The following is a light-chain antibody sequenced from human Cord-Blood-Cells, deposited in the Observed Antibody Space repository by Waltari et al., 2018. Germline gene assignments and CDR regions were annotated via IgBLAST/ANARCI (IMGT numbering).Light chain of an antibody. CDR2: DVS. Sequence: QSALTQPAPVSGSPGQSITISCTGTRSDVGGHNYVPWYHQHPGKAPKLMIYDVSKRPSGVSNRFSGSKSGNTASLTISGLQAEDEADYYCSSYTSSSTVVFGGGTKLTVL. CDR1: RSDVGGHNY. CDR3: SSYTSSSTVV. V-gene: IGLV2-14*01. J-gene: IGLJ2*01.